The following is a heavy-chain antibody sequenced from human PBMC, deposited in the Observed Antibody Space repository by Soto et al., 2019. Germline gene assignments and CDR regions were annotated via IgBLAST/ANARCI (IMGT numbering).Heavy chain of an antibody. CDR3: TSRGTYYFDSSGYYTPGSVCDY. Sequence: QLQLQESGPGLVKPSATLSLTCTVSGGSISSSSYYCGWIRQPPGKGLEWIGSIYYSGSTYYNPSPRRRVTLSVDTSKTQISLRLSSVTAADAAVYYCTSRGTYYFDSSGYYTPGSVCDYWGQGTLVTVSS. J-gene: IGHJ4*02. CDR1: GGSISSSSYY. D-gene: IGHD3-22*01. V-gene: IGHV4-39*01. CDR2: IYYSGST.